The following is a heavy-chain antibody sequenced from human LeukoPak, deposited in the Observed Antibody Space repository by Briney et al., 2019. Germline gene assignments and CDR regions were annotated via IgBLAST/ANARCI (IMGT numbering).Heavy chain of an antibody. D-gene: IGHD3-22*01. CDR2: IIPIFGTA. Sequence: SVKVSCKASGGTFSSYAISWVRQAPGQGLEWMGGIIPIFGTANYAQKFQGRVTITMDESTSTAYMELSSLRSEDTAVYYCASYNYYDSSGYPSLGYYYYYMDVWGKGTTVTVSS. CDR3: ASYNYYDSSGYPSLGYYYYYMDV. V-gene: IGHV1-69*05. CDR1: GGTFSSYA. J-gene: IGHJ6*03.